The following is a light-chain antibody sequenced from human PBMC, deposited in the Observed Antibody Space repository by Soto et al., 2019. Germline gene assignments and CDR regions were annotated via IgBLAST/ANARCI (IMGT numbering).Light chain of an antibody. CDR3: QVWDTSSDHDI. J-gene: IGLJ2*01. Sequence: SYELTQPPSVSVAPGETARITCGGNEIGTYSVHWYQQKPGQAPVLVIYYDSDRPSGIPERFSGSNSGNTATLTITRVEAGDEADYYCQVWDTSSDHDIYGAGTKLTVL. CDR1: EIGTYS. V-gene: IGLV3-21*01. CDR2: YDS.